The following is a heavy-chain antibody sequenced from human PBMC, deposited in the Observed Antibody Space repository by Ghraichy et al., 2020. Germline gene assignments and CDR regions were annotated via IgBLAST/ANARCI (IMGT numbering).Heavy chain of an antibody. J-gene: IGHJ6*02. CDR2: IKQDESEK. Sequence: GGSLRLSCAASGFTFSSYWMSWVRQAPGKGLEWVANIKQDESEKYFVDSVKGRFTISRDNVKNSLYLQMNSLRVEDTAVYYCASSRVPYGLDVWGQGTTVTVSS. CDR1: GFTFSSYW. CDR3: ASSRVPYGLDV. V-gene: IGHV3-7*01. D-gene: IGHD2-2*01.